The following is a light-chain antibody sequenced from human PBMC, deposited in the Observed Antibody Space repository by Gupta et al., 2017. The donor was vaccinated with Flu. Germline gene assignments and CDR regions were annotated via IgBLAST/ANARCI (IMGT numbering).Light chain of an antibody. Sequence: GDSLRGYFARWYQQRQGQAPLLVIYGENSRPSGLPDRFSGSSSGNTASLTITGAQAEDAAAYYCNSRDRNVAPYVLGPGTKLTVL. CDR3: NSRDRNVAPYV. CDR1: SLRGYF. CDR2: GEN. V-gene: IGLV3-19*01. J-gene: IGLJ1*01.